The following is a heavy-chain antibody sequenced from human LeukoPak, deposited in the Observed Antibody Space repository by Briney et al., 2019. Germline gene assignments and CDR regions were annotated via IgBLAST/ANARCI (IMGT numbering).Heavy chain of an antibody. CDR2: ISGSGGST. Sequence: GGSLRLSCAASGFTFSSYDMSWVRQAPGKGLEWVSVISGSGGSTYYADSVKGRFTISRDNSKNTLYLQMNSLRAEDTAVYYCANLPEGYCSSTSCPYYFDYWGQGTLVTVSS. J-gene: IGHJ4*02. V-gene: IGHV3-23*01. CDR1: GFTFSSYD. CDR3: ANLPEGYCSSTSCPYYFDY. D-gene: IGHD2-2*01.